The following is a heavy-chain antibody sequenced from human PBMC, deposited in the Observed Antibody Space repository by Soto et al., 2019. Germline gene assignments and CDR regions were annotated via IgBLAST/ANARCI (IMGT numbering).Heavy chain of an antibody. CDR2: IIPIFGTA. D-gene: IGHD1-1*01. J-gene: IGHJ5*02. V-gene: IGHV1-69*13. CDR3: ARDSAGTPSGWFDP. Sequence: GASVKVSCKASGGTFSSYAISWVRQAPGQGLEWMGGIIPIFGTANYAQKFQGRVTITADESTRTAYMELSSLRSEDTAVYYCARDSAGTPSGWFDPWGRGTLVTVSS. CDR1: GGTFSSYA.